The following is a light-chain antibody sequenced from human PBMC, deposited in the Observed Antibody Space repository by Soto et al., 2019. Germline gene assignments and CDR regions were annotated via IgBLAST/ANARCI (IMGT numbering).Light chain of an antibody. CDR1: QDIRHR. CDR2: STS. CDR3: QQHNTFPFT. V-gene: IGKV1-16*01. Sequence: DLQMTQSPSSLSASVGDSVTITCRASQDIRHRLAWFQQKPGKAPKSLIHSTSTLQSGVPSRFSGSESGTDFTLTISNLQPEDFATYYCQQHNTFPFTFGGGTKVDIK. J-gene: IGKJ4*01.